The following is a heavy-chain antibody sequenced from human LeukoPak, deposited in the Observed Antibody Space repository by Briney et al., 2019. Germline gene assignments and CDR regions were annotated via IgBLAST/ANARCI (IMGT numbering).Heavy chain of an antibody. J-gene: IGHJ4*02. CDR1: GFTFSSYW. CDR3: ARAVVGADFDY. V-gene: IGHV3-74*01. D-gene: IGHD1-26*01. CDR2: INSDGSST. Sequence: GGSLRLSCAASGFTFSSYWMHWVRQAPGKGLVWVSRINSDGSSTSYADSVKGRFTISRDNAKNKLYLQMNSLRAEDTAVYYCARAVVGADFDYWGQGTLVTVSS.